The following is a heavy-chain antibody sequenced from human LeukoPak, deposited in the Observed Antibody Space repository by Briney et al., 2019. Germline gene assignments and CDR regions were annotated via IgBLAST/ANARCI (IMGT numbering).Heavy chain of an antibody. CDR3: ARDFDYRGFDP. V-gene: IGHV4-59*01. CDR1: GDSISSYY. J-gene: IGHJ5*02. Sequence: PSETLSLTCTVSGDSISSYYWSWIRQPPGKGLEWIGYIYYSGSTNYNPSLKSRVTISEDTSKNQFSLKLSSVTAADTAVYYCARDFDYRGFDPWGQGTLVTVSS. D-gene: IGHD3-9*01. CDR2: IYYSGST.